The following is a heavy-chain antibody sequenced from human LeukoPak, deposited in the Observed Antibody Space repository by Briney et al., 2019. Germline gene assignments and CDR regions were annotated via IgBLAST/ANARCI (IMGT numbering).Heavy chain of an antibody. CDR2: IQYDGNNK. Sequence: GGSLRLSCAAAGSDISNYGIHWGRQAPGKGLEWVSFIQYDGNNKYFGDSVRGRLTISRDNSKNTLYLQMYSLRAEDTAVYYCAKNRDGYHAFDIWGQGTMVTVSS. CDR3: AKNRDGYHAFDI. J-gene: IGHJ3*02. V-gene: IGHV3-30*02. CDR1: GSDISNYG. D-gene: IGHD5-24*01.